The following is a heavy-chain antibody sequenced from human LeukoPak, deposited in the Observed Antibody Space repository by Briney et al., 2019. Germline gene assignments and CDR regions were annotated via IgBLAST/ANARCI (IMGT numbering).Heavy chain of an antibody. CDR3: ARDLGAVAGTYFDY. CDR1: GYTFPGHH. D-gene: IGHD6-19*01. Sequence: GASVNVSCTASGYTFPGHHIHWVRQAPGQGLEWMGWINPKNGGTNYAQKFQGRVTITADESTSIAYMELSSLRSEDTAVYYCARDLGAVAGTYFDYWGQGTLVTVSS. CDR2: INPKNGGT. J-gene: IGHJ4*02. V-gene: IGHV1-2*02.